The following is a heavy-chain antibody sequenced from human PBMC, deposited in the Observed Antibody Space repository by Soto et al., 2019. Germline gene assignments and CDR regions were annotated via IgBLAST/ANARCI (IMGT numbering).Heavy chain of an antibody. V-gene: IGHV3-48*02. CDR2: ISAGGDTI. CDR1: GFTFSTYS. Sequence: EVQLVESGGGLLQPGGSLRLSCAASGFTFSTYSMNWVRQAPGKGLEWVSYISAGGDTINYADSVKGRFTISRDNAKNSLYLQMNSLIDEDTAMYYCARDRFGDFVIDYWGQGTLVTVSS. J-gene: IGHJ4*02. CDR3: ARDRFGDFVIDY. D-gene: IGHD4-17*01.